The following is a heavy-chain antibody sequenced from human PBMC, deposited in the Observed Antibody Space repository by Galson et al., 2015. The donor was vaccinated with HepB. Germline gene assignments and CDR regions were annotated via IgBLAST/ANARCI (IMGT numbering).Heavy chain of an antibody. Sequence: SLRLSCAASGFTFSSHGMHWVRQAPGKGLEWVAVISPGGSDEFYADSVKGRFTISRDNSKNMLYLQMNSLRAEDTAVYYCAKEIGYFSGFDSWGREPWSPSPQ. CDR2: ISPGGSDE. CDR1: GFTFSSHG. J-gene: IGHJ4*02. V-gene: IGHV3-30*18. CDR3: AKEIGYFSGFDS. D-gene: IGHD6-25*01.